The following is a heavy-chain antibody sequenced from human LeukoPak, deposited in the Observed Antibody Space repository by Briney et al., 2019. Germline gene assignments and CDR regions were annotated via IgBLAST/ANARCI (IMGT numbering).Heavy chain of an antibody. J-gene: IGHJ4*02. Sequence: GGSLRLSCAASGFTFSSYEMNWVRQAPGKGLEWVSYISSSGSTIYYADSVKGRFTISRDNAKNSLYLQMNSLRAEDTAVYYCASLYYGGNNFDYWGQGTLVTVSS. CDR2: ISSSGSTI. D-gene: IGHD4-23*01. CDR3: ASLYYGGNNFDY. V-gene: IGHV3-48*03. CDR1: GFTFSSYE.